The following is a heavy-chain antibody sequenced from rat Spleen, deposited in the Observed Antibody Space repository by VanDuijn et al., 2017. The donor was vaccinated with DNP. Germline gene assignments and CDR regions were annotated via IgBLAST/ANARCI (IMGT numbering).Heavy chain of an antibody. Sequence: EVQLQESGPGLVKPSQSLSLTCSVTGVSITTNYWGWFRNFPGNKMEWIGHISYSGYTTYTPSLKSRISITRDTSKNQFFLQLTSVITEDTATYYCARWDGGLYWGQGVMVTVSS. J-gene: IGHJ2*01. CDR3: ARWDGGLY. CDR1: GVSITTNY. V-gene: IGHV3-1*01. CDR2: ISYSGYT.